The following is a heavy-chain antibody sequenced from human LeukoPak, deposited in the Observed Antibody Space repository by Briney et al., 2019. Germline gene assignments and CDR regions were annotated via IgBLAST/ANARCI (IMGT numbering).Heavy chain of an antibody. CDR3: ARDPVVHGSGTFQPWYYYMDV. CDR1: GYTFSEFE. CDR2: INPNGGGT. V-gene: IGHV1-2*02. D-gene: IGHD3-10*01. Sequence: GASVKVSCKASGYTFSEFEIHWVRQATGQGLEWMGWINPNGGGTNYAQKFLGRVTMTGDTSINTAYMELRRLTSDDTATYYCARDPVVHGSGTFQPWYYYMDVWGKGTTVTVSS. J-gene: IGHJ6*03.